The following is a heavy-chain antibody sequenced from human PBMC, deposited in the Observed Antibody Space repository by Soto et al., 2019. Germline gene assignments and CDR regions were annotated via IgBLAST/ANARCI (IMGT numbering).Heavy chain of an antibody. CDR2: ISAYNGNT. CDR1: GYTFTSYY. D-gene: IGHD7-27*01. V-gene: IGHV1-18*04. J-gene: IGHJ5*02. CDR3: ARVTGAPERNWFDP. Sequence: VASVKVSCKASGYTFTSYYMHWVRQAPGQGLEWMGWISAYNGNTNYAQKLQGRVTMTTDTSTSTAYMELRSLRSDDTAVYYCARVTGAPERNWFDPWGQGTLVTVSS.